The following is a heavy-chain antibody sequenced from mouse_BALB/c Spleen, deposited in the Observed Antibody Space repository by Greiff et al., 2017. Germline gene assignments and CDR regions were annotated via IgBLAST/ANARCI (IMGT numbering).Heavy chain of an antibody. CDR2: ISSGSSTI. J-gene: IGHJ3*01. Sequence: EVQLVESGGGLVKPGGSLKLSCAASGFTFSSYAMSWVRQSPEKRLEWVAEISSGSSTIYYADTVKGRFTISRDNPKNTLFLQMTSLRSEDTAMYYCAREGETGTSYWGQGTLVTVSA. CDR1: GFTFSSYA. D-gene: IGHD4-1*01. V-gene: IGHV5-9-4*01. CDR3: AREGETGTSY.